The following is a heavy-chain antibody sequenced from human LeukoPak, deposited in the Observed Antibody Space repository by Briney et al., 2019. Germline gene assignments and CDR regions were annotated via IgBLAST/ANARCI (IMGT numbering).Heavy chain of an antibody. D-gene: IGHD3-16*02. CDR2: IRNDETEI. J-gene: IGHJ4*02. CDR3: AKDGGRYRFDY. Sequence: GGSLRLSCAAPGFPFNAYIIHWIRQAPGRWLEWVSFIRNDETEIHYADFAKGRFTISRDKSKNSVFLQMNSLRPDDTAVYYCAKDGGRYRFDYWGQGTMVTVSS. CDR1: GFPFNAYI. V-gene: IGHV3-30*02.